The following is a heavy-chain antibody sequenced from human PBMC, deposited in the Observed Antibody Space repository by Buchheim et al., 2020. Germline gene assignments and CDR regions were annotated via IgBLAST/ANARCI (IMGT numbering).Heavy chain of an antibody. CDR2: ISYDGSNK. D-gene: IGHD2-2*01. J-gene: IGHJ4*02. CDR1: GFTFSSYG. V-gene: IGHV3-30*03. Sequence: QVQLVESGGGVVQPGRSLRLSCAASGFTFSSYGMHWVRQAPGKGLEWVAVISYDGSNKYYADSVKGRFTISSDNSKNTLYLQMNSLRAEDTAVYYCATETITRFDYWGQGTL. CDR3: ATETITRFDY.